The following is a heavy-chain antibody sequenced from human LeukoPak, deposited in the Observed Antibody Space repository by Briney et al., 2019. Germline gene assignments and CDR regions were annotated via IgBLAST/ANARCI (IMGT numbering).Heavy chain of an antibody. CDR2: IYHSGST. Sequence: PSETLSLTCTVSGYSISSGYYWGWIRPPPGKGLEWIGSIYHSGSTYYNPSLKSRVTISVDTSKNQFSLELSSVSAADTAVYYCARVIVVPAAIRDYYYYYMDVWGKGTTVTVSS. J-gene: IGHJ6*03. D-gene: IGHD2-2*02. CDR3: ARVIVVPAAIRDYYYYYMDV. V-gene: IGHV4-38-2*02. CDR1: GYSISSGYY.